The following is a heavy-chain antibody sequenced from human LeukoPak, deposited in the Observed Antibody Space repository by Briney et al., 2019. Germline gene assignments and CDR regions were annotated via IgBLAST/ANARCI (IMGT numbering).Heavy chain of an antibody. V-gene: IGHV4-34*01. D-gene: IGHD3-22*01. J-gene: IGHJ4*02. CDR3: ARGLQGYDSSGYYYHFDY. Sequence: SESLSLTCAVYGGSFSGYYWSWIRQPPGKGLEWIGEINHSGSTNYNPSLKSRVTISVDTSKNQFSLKLSSVTAADTAVYYCARGLQGYDSSGYYYHFDYWGQGALVTVSS. CDR2: INHSGST. CDR1: GGSFSGYY.